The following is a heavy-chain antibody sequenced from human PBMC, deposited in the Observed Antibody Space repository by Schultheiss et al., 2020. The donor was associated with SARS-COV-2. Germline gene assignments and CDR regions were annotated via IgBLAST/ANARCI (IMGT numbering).Heavy chain of an antibody. CDR3: ARDYYGSGSYPGY. Sequence: ASVKVSCKASGYTFTSYGISWVRQAPGQGLEVIGWVSANNGDTNYAQKFQGRVTMTTDTSTSTAYMELRSLRSDDTAVYYCARDYYGSGSYPGYWGQGTLVTVSS. CDR1: GYTFTSYG. D-gene: IGHD3-10*01. CDR2: VSANNGDT. V-gene: IGHV1-18*01. J-gene: IGHJ4*02.